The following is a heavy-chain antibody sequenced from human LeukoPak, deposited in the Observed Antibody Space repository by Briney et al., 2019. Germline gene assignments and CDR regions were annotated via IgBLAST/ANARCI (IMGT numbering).Heavy chain of an antibody. V-gene: IGHV5-51*01. CDR1: GYSFTSYW. CDR2: IYPGDSDT. J-gene: IGHJ4*02. CDR3: ARRGIAVAAHPDY. Sequence: GESLKVSCKGSGYSFTSYWIGWVRQMPGKGLEWMGIIYPGDSDTRYSPSFQGQVTISADKSISTAYLQWSSLKASDTAMYYCARRGIAVAAHPDYWGQGTLVTVSS. D-gene: IGHD6-19*01.